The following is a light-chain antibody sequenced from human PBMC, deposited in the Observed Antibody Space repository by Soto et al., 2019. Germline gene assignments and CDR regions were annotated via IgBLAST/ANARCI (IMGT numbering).Light chain of an antibody. J-gene: IGKJ1*01. CDR1: QSVSSNY. V-gene: IGKV3-20*01. CDR2: GAS. Sequence: EIVLTQSPGTLSLSPGERDTLSCRASQSVSSNYITWYQQKPGQAPRLLIYGASTRATGIPDRFSGSGSGTDFTLTISRLEPEDFAVYYCQQYGSSLTWTFGQGTKVDIK. CDR3: QQYGSSLTWT.